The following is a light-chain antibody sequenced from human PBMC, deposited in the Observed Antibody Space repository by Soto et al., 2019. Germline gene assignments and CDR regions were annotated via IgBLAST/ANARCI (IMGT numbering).Light chain of an antibody. CDR1: SSDVGGHTY. J-gene: IGLJ2*01. CDR2: EVS. CDR3: SSYTTRNTVL. V-gene: IGLV2-14*01. Sequence: QSALTQPASVSGSPGQSITISCTGTSSDVGGHTYVSWYQQHPGRAPKLMIYEVSNRPSGVSNRFSGSKSGNTASLTISGLQAEDEADYYCSSYTTRNTVLFGGGTKVTVL.